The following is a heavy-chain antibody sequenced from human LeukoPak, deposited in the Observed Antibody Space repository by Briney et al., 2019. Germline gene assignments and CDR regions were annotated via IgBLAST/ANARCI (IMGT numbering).Heavy chain of an antibody. CDR3: ASGPRNYYYMDV. CDR2: IIPIFGTG. D-gene: IGHD1-14*01. Sequence: GASVKVSCKTSGGTFSSYAISWVRQAPGQGLEWMGRIIPIFGTGNHAQKLQGRVTITTDESTSTAYMELSSLRSEDTAVYYCASGPRNYYYMDVRGKGTTVTVSS. J-gene: IGHJ6*03. CDR1: GGTFSSYA. V-gene: IGHV1-69*05.